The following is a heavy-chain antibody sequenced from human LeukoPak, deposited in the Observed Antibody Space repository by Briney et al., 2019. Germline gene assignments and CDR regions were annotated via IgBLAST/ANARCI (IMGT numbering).Heavy chain of an antibody. CDR3: ARRPHNWGFDY. CDR2: IYNIGNT. CDR1: GDSFTSYY. Sequence: SETLSLTCTVSGDSFTSYYWSWIRQSPGKGLEWIGHIYNIGNTNHNPSLKSRVTISVDPSKNQFSLRLNSVTAADTAVFYCARRPHNWGFDYWGQGILVTVSS. J-gene: IGHJ4*02. D-gene: IGHD7-27*01. V-gene: IGHV4-4*09.